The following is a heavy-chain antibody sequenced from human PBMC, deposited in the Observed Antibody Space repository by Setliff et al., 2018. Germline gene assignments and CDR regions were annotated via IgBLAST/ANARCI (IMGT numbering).Heavy chain of an antibody. Sequence: GASLKISCKGSGYSFTSYWIGWVRQMPGKGLEWMGIIYPGDSDTRYSPSFQGQVTISADKSISTAYLQWSSLKASDTAMYYCARSRSNFWSGYFNWFDPWGQGTLVTSPQ. J-gene: IGHJ5*02. D-gene: IGHD3-3*01. CDR3: ARSRSNFWSGYFNWFDP. CDR1: GYSFTSYW. V-gene: IGHV5-51*01. CDR2: IYPGDSDT.